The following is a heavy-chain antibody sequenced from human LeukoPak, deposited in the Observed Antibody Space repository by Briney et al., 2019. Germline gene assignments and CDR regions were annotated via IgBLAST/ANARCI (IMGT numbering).Heavy chain of an antibody. J-gene: IGHJ4*02. D-gene: IGHD3-9*01. V-gene: IGHV3-9*01. CDR2: ISWNSGRI. CDR3: AKGSYYDILTYLDY. Sequence: GGSLRLSCAASGFTFDDYAMHWVRHAPGKGLEWVSGISWNSGRIGYADSVKGRFTISRDNAKKSLPLQMNSLRPEDTAFYYCAKGSYYDILTYLDYWGQGTLVTVSS. CDR1: GFTFDDYA.